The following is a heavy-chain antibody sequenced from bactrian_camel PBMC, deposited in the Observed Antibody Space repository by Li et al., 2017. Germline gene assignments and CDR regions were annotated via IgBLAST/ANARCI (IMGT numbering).Heavy chain of an antibody. CDR1: GFYFSEYY. D-gene: IGHD5*01. CDR2: IYSDGSKT. Sequence: HVQLVESGGDSVQPGGSLRLSCVASGFYFSEYYMYWVRQAGGKGLEWVSSIYSDGSKTYYAVSVKGRFTISRDNAKNTLYLQMNTLKPEDTAMYYCAADRSRILCSGRFETAEFDYWGQGTQVTVS. CDR3: AADRSRILCSGRFETAEFDY. J-gene: IGHJ4*01. V-gene: IGHV3S6*01.